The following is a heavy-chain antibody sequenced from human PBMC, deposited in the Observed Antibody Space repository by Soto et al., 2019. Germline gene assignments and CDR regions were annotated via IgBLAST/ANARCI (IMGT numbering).Heavy chain of an antibody. CDR1: GYSFTSYW. CDR2: IDPSDSYT. CDR3: ARSVVVVVAASYYYGMDV. D-gene: IGHD2-15*01. J-gene: IGHJ6*02. Sequence: GESLKISCKGSGYSFTSYWISWVRQVPGKGLEWMGRIDPSDSYTNYSPSFQGHVTISADKSISTAYLQWSSLKASDTAMYYCARSVVVVVAASYYYGMDVWGQGTTVTVSS. V-gene: IGHV5-10-1*01.